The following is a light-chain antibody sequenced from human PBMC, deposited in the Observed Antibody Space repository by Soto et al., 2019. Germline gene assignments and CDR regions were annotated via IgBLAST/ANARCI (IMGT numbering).Light chain of an antibody. CDR1: QSVSSSY. CDR2: GAS. J-gene: IGKJ1*01. V-gene: IGKV3-20*01. Sequence: EIVLTQSPGTQSLSPGERATLSCRASQSVSSSYLTWYQQKPGQAPRLLIYGASSRATGIPDWFSGSGSGTDFTLTISRLESEDFAVYYCQQYGSSPPTFGQGTKVEIK. CDR3: QQYGSSPPT.